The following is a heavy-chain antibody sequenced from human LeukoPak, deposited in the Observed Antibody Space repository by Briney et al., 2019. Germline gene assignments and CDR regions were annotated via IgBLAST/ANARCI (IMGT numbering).Heavy chain of an antibody. CDR3: ARAITAGRRFDY. D-gene: IGHD6-13*01. CDR2: INPSGGST. V-gene: IGHV1-46*01. J-gene: IGHJ4*02. CDR1: GYTFTSYY. Sequence: ASVKVPCKASGYTFTSYYIHWVRQAPGQGLEWMGIINPSGGSTSYAQKFQGRVTMTRDTSTSTVYMELSSLRSEDTAFYYCARAITAGRRFDYWGQGTLVTVSS.